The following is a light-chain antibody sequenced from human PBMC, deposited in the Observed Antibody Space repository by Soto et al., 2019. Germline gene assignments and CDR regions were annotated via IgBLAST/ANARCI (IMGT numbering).Light chain of an antibody. CDR2: SAS. CDR1: QGISGW. CDR3: QQSNSFPLT. Sequence: DIQMTQSPSCVSASVGYRSPITCRASQGISGWLAWYQQKPGEAPKFLIYSASILQSGVPSRFSGSGSGTDFTLTISSLQPEDFATYYCQQSNSFPLTFGQGTQLEIK. J-gene: IGKJ5*01. V-gene: IGKV1-12*01.